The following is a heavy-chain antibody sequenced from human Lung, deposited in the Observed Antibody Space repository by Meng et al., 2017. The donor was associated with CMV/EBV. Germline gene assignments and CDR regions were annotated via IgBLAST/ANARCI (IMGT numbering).Heavy chain of an antibody. J-gene: IGHJ4*02. D-gene: IGHD3-10*01. CDR1: GFTFRTSW. V-gene: IGHV3-7*01. Sequence: GSLRLSCAATGFTFRTSWMSWVRQAPGRGLEWVANIKHDGSEEYYVGSLTGRFTNYRDNAKNSLYLQMNSLSAEDTALYYCARDPGFGALDFWGQGTLVTVSS. CDR2: IKHDGSEE. CDR3: ARDPGFGALDF.